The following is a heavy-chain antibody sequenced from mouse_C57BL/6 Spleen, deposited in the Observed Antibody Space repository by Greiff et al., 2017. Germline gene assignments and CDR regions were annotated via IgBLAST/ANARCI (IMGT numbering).Heavy chain of an antibody. V-gene: IGHV1-19*01. J-gene: IGHJ1*03. CDR3: ARSDSYFDV. Sequence: EVQLQQSGPVLVKPGASVKMSCKASGYTFTDYYMNWVKQSHGKSLEWIGVINPYNGGTSYNQKFKGKATLTVDKSSSTAYMELNSLTSEDSAVYYCARSDSYFDVWGTGTTVTVSS. CDR1: GYTFTDYY. CDR2: INPYNGGT.